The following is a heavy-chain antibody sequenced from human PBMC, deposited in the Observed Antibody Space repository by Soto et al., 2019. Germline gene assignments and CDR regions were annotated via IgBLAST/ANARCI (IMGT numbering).Heavy chain of an antibody. V-gene: IGHV4-61*01. CDR1: GGSFKSGSYW. CDR2: VYHTGTT. Sequence: SETLSLTCTVSGGSFKSGSYWWGWIRQPPGKGLEWIGYVYHTGTTSYIPSLKSRVSISMDTSKNQFSLNLDSVTAADTAVYFCARDFPYFDSWGQGTLVTVSS. CDR3: ARDFPYFDS. J-gene: IGHJ4*02.